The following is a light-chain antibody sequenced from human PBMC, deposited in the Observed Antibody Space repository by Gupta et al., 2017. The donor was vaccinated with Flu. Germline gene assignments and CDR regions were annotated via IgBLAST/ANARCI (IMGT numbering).Light chain of an antibody. V-gene: IGKV1-5*03. Sequence: DIQMTQSPSTLSASVGDRVTITCRASESIGRWLAWYQQKPGKAPKVLIYKASTGESGGPSRFSGSGSGKEFTLTSISRQNDDFANYYCQQDNSLWTFGQGTKVEIK. CDR1: ESIGRW. CDR2: KAS. CDR3: QQDNSLWT. J-gene: IGKJ1*01.